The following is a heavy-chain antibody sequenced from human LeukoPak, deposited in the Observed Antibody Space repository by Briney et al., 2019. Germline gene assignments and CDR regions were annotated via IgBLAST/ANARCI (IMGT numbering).Heavy chain of an antibody. J-gene: IGHJ4*02. D-gene: IGHD3-3*01. V-gene: IGHV3-20*04. Sequence: GGSLRLSCAASGFTFDDYGMSWVRQAPGKGLGWVSGINWNGGSTGYADSVKGRFTISRDNAKNSLYLQMNSLRAEDTALYYCARVPSLRFLEWFDYWGQGTLVTVSS. CDR3: ARVPSLRFLEWFDY. CDR1: GFTFDDYG. CDR2: INWNGGST.